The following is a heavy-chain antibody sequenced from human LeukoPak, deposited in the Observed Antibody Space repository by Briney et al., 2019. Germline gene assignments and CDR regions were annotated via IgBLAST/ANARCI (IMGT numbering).Heavy chain of an antibody. CDR1: GYTFTSYD. CDR2: MNPNSGNT. V-gene: IGHV1-8*01. D-gene: IGHD4-17*01. CDR3: ARGVPMTTVTTGGYYYYYGMDV. J-gene: IGHJ6*02. Sequence: GASVKVSCKASGYTFTSYDINWVRQATGQGLEWMGWMNPNSGNTGYAQKFQGRVTMTRNTSISTAYVELSSLRSEDTAVYYCARGVPMTTVTTGGYYYYYGMDVWGQGTTVTVSS.